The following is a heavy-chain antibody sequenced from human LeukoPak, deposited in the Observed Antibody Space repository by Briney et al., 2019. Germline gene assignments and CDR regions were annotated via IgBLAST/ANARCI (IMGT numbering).Heavy chain of an antibody. CDR1: GYSFTSYW. CDR3: ARHASPYSSNYYFDY. CDR2: IYPGDSDT. Sequence: GESLKISCRGSGYSFTSYWIGWVRQMPGKGLGGMGSIYPGDSDTRYNPSFQGQVTISADKSISTAYLQWSSLKASDTAMYYCARHASPYSSNYYFDYWGQGALVTVSS. V-gene: IGHV5-51*01. J-gene: IGHJ4*02. D-gene: IGHD6-13*01.